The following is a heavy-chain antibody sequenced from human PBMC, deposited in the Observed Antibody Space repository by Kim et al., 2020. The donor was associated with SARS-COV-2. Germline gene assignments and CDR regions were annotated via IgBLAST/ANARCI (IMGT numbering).Heavy chain of an antibody. V-gene: IGHV1-3*01. J-gene: IGHJ5*01. D-gene: IGHD3-16*01. Sequence: YSQKFQGRVTNTRDTAASTAYMELSRLRSEDTAVYYCARDVQLGTDWFDSWGQGTLVTVSS. CDR3: ARDVQLGTDWFDS.